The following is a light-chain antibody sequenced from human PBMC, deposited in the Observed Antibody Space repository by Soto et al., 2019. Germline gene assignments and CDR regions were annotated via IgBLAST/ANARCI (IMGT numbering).Light chain of an antibody. CDR1: SSNMGSNT. Sequence: QSALTQPPSASGTPGQTVTISCYGSSSNMGSNTVHWFQQFPGTAPKLLIYTNDQRPSGVPDRFSSSNSGTSASLAISGLQSEDEADYYCAVWDDSLNGHVFGAGTKVTVL. J-gene: IGLJ1*01. V-gene: IGLV1-44*01. CDR2: TND. CDR3: AVWDDSLNGHV.